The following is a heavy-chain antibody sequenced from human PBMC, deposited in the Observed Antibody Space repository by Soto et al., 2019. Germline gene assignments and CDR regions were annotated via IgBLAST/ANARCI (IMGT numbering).Heavy chain of an antibody. J-gene: IGHJ4*02. V-gene: IGHV4-31*03. CDR2: IYYIGST. D-gene: IGHD3-22*01. Sequence: PSETLSLTCTVSGGSISSGGYYWSWIRQHPGKGLEWIGYIYYIGSTYYNPSLKSRVTISVDTSKNQFSLKLSSVTAADTAVYHCARVGPRNYYDSSGYYYYFDYWGQGTLVTVSS. CDR3: ARVGPRNYYDSSGYYYYFDY. CDR1: GGSISSGGYY.